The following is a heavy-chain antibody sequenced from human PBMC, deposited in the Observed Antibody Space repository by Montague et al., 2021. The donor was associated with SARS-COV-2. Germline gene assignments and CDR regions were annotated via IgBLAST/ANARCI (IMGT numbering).Heavy chain of an antibody. CDR2: IRSRLYGGTT. Sequence: SLRLSCAGSGFTFGDYAMSWVRQAQGKGLQWVGFIRSRLYGGTTDYAASVKGRFTISRDDSRSIAYLQLNSLKTEDTAVYYCTSNASPYYGVDVWGQGTTVTVSS. V-gene: IGHV3-49*04. J-gene: IGHJ6*02. CDR3: TSNASPYYGVDV. CDR1: GFTFGDYA. D-gene: IGHD2-2*01.